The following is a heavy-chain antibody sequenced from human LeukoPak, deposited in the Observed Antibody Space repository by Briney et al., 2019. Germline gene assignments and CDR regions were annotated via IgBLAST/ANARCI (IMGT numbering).Heavy chain of an antibody. J-gene: IGHJ4*02. D-gene: IGHD6-13*01. CDR2: ISYDGSNK. CDR1: GFTFSSYA. CDR3: ARDTAQQLVLDY. Sequence: PGRSLRLSCAASGFTFSSYAIHWVRQAPGKGLEWVAVISYDGSNKYYADSVKGRFTISRDNSKNTLYLQMNSLRAEDTAVYYCARDTAQQLVLDYWGQGTLVTVSS. V-gene: IGHV3-30-3*01.